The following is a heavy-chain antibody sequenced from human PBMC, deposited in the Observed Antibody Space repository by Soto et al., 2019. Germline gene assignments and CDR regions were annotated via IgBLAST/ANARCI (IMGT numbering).Heavy chain of an antibody. J-gene: IGHJ4*02. Sequence: SETLSLTCAVYGGSFSGYYWSWIRQPPGKGLEWIGEINHSGSTNYNPSLKSRVTISVDTSKNQFSLKLSSVTAADTAVYYCARKEKYDSSGYYYDHDVYWGQGTLVTVSS. CDR3: ARKEKYDSSGYYYDHDVY. CDR1: GGSFSGYY. D-gene: IGHD3-22*01. CDR2: INHSGST. V-gene: IGHV4-34*01.